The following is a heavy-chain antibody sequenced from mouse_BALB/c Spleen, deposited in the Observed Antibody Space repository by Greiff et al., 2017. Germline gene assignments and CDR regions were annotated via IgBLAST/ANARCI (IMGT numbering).Heavy chain of an antibody. J-gene: IGHJ2*01. D-gene: IGHD1-1*01. CDR3: ARFRTTVVEGFDY. Sequence: EVKLLESGPGLVKPSQSLSLTCTVTGYSITSDYAWNWIRQFPGNKLEWMGYISYSGSTSYNPSLKSRISITRDTSKNQFFLQLNSVTTEDTATYYCARFRTTVVEGFDYWGQGTTLTVSS. CDR2: ISYSGST. V-gene: IGHV3-2*02. CDR1: GYSITSDYA.